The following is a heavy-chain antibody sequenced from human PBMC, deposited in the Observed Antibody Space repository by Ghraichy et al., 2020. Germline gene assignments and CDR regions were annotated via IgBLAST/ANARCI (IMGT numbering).Heavy chain of an antibody. CDR1: GFTFSNAW. D-gene: IGHD3-22*01. CDR2: IKSKTDGGTT. CDR3: TTDMIVVVTRPPYYYYGMDV. J-gene: IGHJ6*02. Sequence: GGSLRLSCAASGFTFSNAWMSWVRQAPGKGLEWVGRIKSKTDGGTTDYAAPVKGRFTISRDDSKNTLYLQMNSLKTEDTAVYYCTTDMIVVVTRPPYYYYGMDVWGQGTTVTVSS. V-gene: IGHV3-15*01.